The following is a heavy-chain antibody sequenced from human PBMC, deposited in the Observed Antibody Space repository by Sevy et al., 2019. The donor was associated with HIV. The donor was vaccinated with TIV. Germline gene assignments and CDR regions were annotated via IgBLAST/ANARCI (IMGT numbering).Heavy chain of an antibody. J-gene: IGHJ4*02. CDR2: IQFDGSSQ. V-gene: IGHV3-30*02. CDR3: AKNTAAVGVGGYDY. CDR1: GFTFSYSG. D-gene: IGHD2-8*02. Sequence: GSLRLSCEASGFTFSYSGMHWVRQAPGKGLEWVTFIQFDGSSQYYAESVKGRFTILRDNTKNTLYLQMNSLRRDDTAVYCCAKNTAAVGVGGYDYWGQGALVTVSS.